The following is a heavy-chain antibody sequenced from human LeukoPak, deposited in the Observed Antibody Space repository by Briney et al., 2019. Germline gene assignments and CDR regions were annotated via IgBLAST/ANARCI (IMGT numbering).Heavy chain of an antibody. Sequence: GGSLRLSCAASGFTFSSYAMHWVRQAPGKGLEWVAVISYDGSNKYYADSVKGRFTISRDNSKNTLYLQMNSLRAEDTAVYYCARGLDYWGQGTLVTVSS. J-gene: IGHJ4*02. CDR1: GFTFSSYA. V-gene: IGHV3-30-3*01. CDR3: ARGLDY. CDR2: ISYDGSNK.